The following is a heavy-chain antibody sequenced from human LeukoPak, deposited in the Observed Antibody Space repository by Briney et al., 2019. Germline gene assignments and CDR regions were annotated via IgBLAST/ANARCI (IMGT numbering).Heavy chain of an antibody. CDR2: LSATGVST. CDR1: GFTFSNYA. V-gene: IGHV3-23*01. CDR3: AREGGSYNFDS. J-gene: IGHJ4*02. Sequence: QSGGSLRLSCAASGFTFSNYAMRWVRQAPGKGLEWVSSLSATGVSTYYADSVKGRFTISRDNSEKTLYLQMSSLRAEDTAVYYCAREGGSYNFDSWGQGTVVTVSS. D-gene: IGHD1-26*01.